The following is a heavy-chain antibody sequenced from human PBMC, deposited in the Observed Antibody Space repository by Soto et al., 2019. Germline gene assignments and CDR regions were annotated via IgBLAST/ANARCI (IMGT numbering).Heavy chain of an antibody. J-gene: IGHJ3*02. CDR2: IYYSGST. Sequence: QVQLQESGPGLVKPSQTLSLTCTVSGGSISSGGYYWSWIRQHPGKVLEWIGYIYYSGSTYYNPFLKSRVTISVDASKNQYSLKLSSVTAAETSVYYFSGQATIRHGFDIWGKGSMVTVSS. V-gene: IGHV4-31*03. CDR3: SGQATIRHGFDI. CDR1: GGSISSGGYY. D-gene: IGHD1-1*01.